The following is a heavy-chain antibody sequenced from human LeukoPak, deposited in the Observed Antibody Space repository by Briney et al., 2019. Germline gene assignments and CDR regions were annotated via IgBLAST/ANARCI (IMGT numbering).Heavy chain of an antibody. J-gene: IGHJ4*02. V-gene: IGHV1-8*01. CDR1: GYTFTSYD. CDR2: MNPNSGNT. CDR3: ARGEVYYYDSSGPKGLSFDY. Sequence: ASVKVSCKASGYTFTSYDINWVRQATGQGLEWMGWMNPNSGNTGYAQKFQGRVTMTRNTSISTAYMELSSLRSEDTAVYYCARGEVYYYDSSGPKGLSFDYWGQGTLVTVSS. D-gene: IGHD3-22*01.